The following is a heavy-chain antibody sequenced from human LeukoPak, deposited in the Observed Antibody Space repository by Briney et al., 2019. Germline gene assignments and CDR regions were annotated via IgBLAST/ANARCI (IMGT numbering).Heavy chain of an antibody. CDR2: ISHSGYT. CDR3: ELGRNDHGGMFFDS. J-gene: IGHJ4*02. V-gene: IGHV4-59*11. D-gene: IGHD4-23*01. CDR1: GDSMRGHY. Sequence: SETLSLTCTVSGDSMRGHYWSWIRQAPGRGLEWIGFISHSGYTSYSPSLKSRVAISVDTSKRQFSLRLSSVTATDTAVYYCELGRNDHGGMFFDSWAQGTLVTVSS.